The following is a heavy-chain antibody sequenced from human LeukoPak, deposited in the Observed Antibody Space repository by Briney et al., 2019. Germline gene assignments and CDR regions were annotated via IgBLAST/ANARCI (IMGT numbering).Heavy chain of an antibody. V-gene: IGHV3-43*02. Sequence: GGSLRLSCAASGFTFDDYAMHSVRQGPGKGLEWASYISGDGSTTYYAESVKGRFTFSRDNSKTSLYLQMNSLRTEDTALYYCAKAPTPTGFYMHSWGQGNLVTVSS. J-gene: IGHJ4*02. CDR1: GFTFDDYA. CDR2: ISGDGSTT. CDR3: AKAPTPTGFYMHS. D-gene: IGHD3-9*01.